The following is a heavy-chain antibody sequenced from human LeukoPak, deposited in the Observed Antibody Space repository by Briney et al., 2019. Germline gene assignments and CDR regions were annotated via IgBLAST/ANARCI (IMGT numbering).Heavy chain of an antibody. V-gene: IGHV3-21*01. Sequence: GGSLRLSCAASGFSFSSYSMNWVRQAPGKGLEWVSSISSSSSYIYYADSVKGRVTISRDNPKNSLYLQMNILRAEDTAVYYCARADDWRVWELLPRYYFDYWGQGNLVTVSS. CDR3: ARADDWRVWELLPRYYFDY. CDR1: GFSFSSYS. D-gene: IGHD1-26*01. CDR2: ISSSSSYI. J-gene: IGHJ4*02.